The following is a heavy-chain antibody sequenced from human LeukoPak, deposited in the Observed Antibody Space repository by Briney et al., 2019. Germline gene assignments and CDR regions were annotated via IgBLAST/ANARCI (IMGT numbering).Heavy chain of an antibody. J-gene: IGHJ3*02. Sequence: GESLKISCKGSGYSFTNYWIGWVRPMPGKGLEWVGIIYPGDSDTRYSPSFQGQVTISADKSISTAYLQWSSLKASDTAMYYCARCSHDYVWGSYRRNDAFDIWGQGTMVTVSS. CDR3: ARCSHDYVWGSYRRNDAFDI. D-gene: IGHD3-16*02. CDR1: GYSFTNYW. CDR2: IYPGDSDT. V-gene: IGHV5-51*01.